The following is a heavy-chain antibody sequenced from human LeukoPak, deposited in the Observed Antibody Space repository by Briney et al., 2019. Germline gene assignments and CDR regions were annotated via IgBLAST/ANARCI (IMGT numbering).Heavy chain of an antibody. D-gene: IGHD1-1*01. J-gene: IGHJ6*03. V-gene: IGHV4-59*01. Sequence: SETLSLTCAVYGGSFSGYYWTWIRQPPGKGLEWIGYVDHTGSTNFNPSLNGRVSISRDTTNNLFSLRLRSVTAADTAVYFCARGRVSSSTWYSTYYYYFYMDVWGKGTTVTVSS. CDR3: ARGRVSSSTWYSTYYYYFYMDV. CDR1: GGSFSGYY. CDR2: VDHTGST.